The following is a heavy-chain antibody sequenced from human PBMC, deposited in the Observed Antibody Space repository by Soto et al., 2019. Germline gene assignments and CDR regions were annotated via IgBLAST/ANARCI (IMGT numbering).Heavy chain of an antibody. CDR3: ARGMGLWLTDAFDI. J-gene: IGHJ3*02. CDR2: IIPIFGTA. D-gene: IGHD5-18*01. Sequence: QVQLVQSGAEVKKPGSSVKVSCKASGGTFSSYAISWVRQAPGQGLEWMGGIIPIFGTANYAQKFQGRVTXXAXEXXSTAYMELSSLRSEETAVYYCARGMGLWLTDAFDIWGQGTMVTVSS. CDR1: GGTFSSYA. V-gene: IGHV1-69*12.